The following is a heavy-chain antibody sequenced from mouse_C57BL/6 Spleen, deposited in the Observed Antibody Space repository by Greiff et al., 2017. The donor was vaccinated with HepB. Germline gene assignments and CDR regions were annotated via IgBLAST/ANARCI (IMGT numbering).Heavy chain of an antibody. D-gene: IGHD2-3*01. CDR3: ASGLLRGAY. CDR2: INPYNGGT. J-gene: IGHJ3*01. V-gene: IGHV1-19*01. CDR1: GYTFTDYY. Sequence: EVQLQESGPVLVKPGASVKISCKASGYTFTDYYMNWVKQSHGKSLEWIGVINPYNGGTSYNQKFKGKATLTVDKSSSTAYMELNSLTSEDSAVYYCASGLLRGAYWGQGTLVTVSA.